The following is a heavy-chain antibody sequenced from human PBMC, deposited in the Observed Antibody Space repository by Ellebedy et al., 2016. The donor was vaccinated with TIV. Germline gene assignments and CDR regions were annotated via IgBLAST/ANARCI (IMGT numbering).Heavy chain of an antibody. V-gene: IGHV3-64D*06. CDR3: VRRGGGFYFDL. CDR1: EFTYNIFA. J-gene: IGHJ2*01. Sequence: GESLKIPCSASEFTYNIFAMYWVRQAPGKGPEYVSSISPDGGSAYYPASVKGRFTISRDNSKNTLYLQMSSLRPEDSAVYYCVRRGGGFYFDLWGRGTLVTVSS. CDR2: ISPDGGSA. D-gene: IGHD1-26*01.